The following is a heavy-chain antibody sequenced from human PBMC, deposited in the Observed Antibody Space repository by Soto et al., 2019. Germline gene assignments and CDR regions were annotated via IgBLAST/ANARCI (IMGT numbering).Heavy chain of an antibody. CDR1: GFTFSSYG. Sequence: GGSLRLSCAASGFTFSSYGMHWVRQAPGKGLEWVAVIWYDGSNKYYADSVKGRFTISRDNSKNTLYLQMNSLRAEDTAVYYCARDESDHSNYHPTPGIDYWGQGTLVTVSS. V-gene: IGHV3-33*01. D-gene: IGHD4-4*01. J-gene: IGHJ4*02. CDR3: ARDESDHSNYHPTPGIDY. CDR2: IWYDGSNK.